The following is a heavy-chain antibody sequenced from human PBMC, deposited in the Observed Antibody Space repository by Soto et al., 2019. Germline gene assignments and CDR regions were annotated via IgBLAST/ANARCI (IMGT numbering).Heavy chain of an antibody. Sequence: KPSETLSLTCTVSGGSVSSGSYYWSWIRQPPGKGLEWIGYIYYSGSTNYNPSLKSRVTISVDTSKNQFSLKLSSVTAADTAVYYCARVDYDFWSGYPPDGMDVWGQGTTVTV. V-gene: IGHV4-61*01. D-gene: IGHD3-3*01. CDR3: ARVDYDFWSGYPPDGMDV. J-gene: IGHJ6*02. CDR1: GGSVSSGSYY. CDR2: IYYSGST.